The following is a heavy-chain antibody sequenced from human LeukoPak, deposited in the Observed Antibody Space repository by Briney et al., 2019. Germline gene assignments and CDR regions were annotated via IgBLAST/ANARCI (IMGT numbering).Heavy chain of an antibody. Sequence: SETLSLTCTLPGGSISTYYWSCIRQPPGKGLGWIGYIYHSGSTNYNPSLKSRVTISVDTSKNQFSLKLSSVTAADTAVYYCARGGGYASPIGYWGQGALVTVSS. CDR1: GGSISTYY. V-gene: IGHV4-59*01. CDR2: IYHSGST. J-gene: IGHJ4*02. D-gene: IGHD5-12*01. CDR3: ARGGGYASPIGY.